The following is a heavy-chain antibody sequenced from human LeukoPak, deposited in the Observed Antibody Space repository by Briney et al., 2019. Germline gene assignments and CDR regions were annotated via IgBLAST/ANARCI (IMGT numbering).Heavy chain of an antibody. CDR1: GFTFSDYY. CDR2: IKSKTDGGTT. D-gene: IGHD6-13*01. V-gene: IGHV3-15*01. CDR3: TTVSSSWSTHPFDY. Sequence: PGGSLRLSCAASGFTFSDYYMSWVRQAPGKGLEWVGRIKSKTDGGTTDYAAPVKGRFTISRDDSKNTLYLQMNSLKTEDTAVYYCTTVSSSWSTHPFDYWGQGTLVTVSS. J-gene: IGHJ4*02.